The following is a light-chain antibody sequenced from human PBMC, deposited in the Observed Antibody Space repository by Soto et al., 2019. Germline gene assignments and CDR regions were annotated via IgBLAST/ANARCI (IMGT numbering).Light chain of an antibody. Sequence: DIVVTQSPDSLAVSLGERATINCKSSQNVLYTSNNKNYLAWYQQKPGQPPKVLVYWASTRESGVPDQFSGSGSGTDFTLTISSLQAEDVAVYYCQKYYSPRSITFGQGTRLGLN. CDR2: WAS. J-gene: IGKJ5*01. CDR1: QNVLYTSNNKNY. V-gene: IGKV4-1*01. CDR3: QKYYSPRSIT.